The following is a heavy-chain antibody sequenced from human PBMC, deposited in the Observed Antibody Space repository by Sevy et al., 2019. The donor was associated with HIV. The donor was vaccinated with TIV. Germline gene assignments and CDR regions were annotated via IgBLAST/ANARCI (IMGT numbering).Heavy chain of an antibody. D-gene: IGHD3-22*01. CDR1: GFIFSNNA. V-gene: IGHV3-30*04. J-gene: IGHJ3*01. CDR2: IKADGGGK. CDR3: ARENYFDSTSLGSFDV. Sequence: GGSLRLSCAASGFIFSNNAMTWVRQAPGRGLEWVAIIKADGGGKYYADSVKGRFTISRDNSDNTLSLQMNSLRTEESALYYCARENYFDSTSLGSFDVWGQGTMVTVSS.